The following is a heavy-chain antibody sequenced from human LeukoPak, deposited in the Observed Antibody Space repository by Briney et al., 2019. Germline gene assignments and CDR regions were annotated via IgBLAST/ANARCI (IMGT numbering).Heavy chain of an antibody. Sequence: GGSLRLSCAASGFTFSSYWMSWVRQAPGKGLEWVSVISGSGGKTYSADSVKGRFTISRDNSKNTLYLQMNSLRAEDTAVYYCAKDGYYGSGSFPTYFDHWGQGTLVTVSS. CDR2: ISGSGGKT. CDR1: GFTFSSYW. V-gene: IGHV3-23*01. J-gene: IGHJ4*02. CDR3: AKDGYYGSGSFPTYFDH. D-gene: IGHD3-10*01.